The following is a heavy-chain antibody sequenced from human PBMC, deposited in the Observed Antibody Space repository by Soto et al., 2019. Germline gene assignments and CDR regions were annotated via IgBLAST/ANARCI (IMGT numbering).Heavy chain of an antibody. J-gene: IGHJ6*03. V-gene: IGHV3-33*01. CDR3: ATVGEGVVPAAMWDWEYYYYYMDV. CDR1: GFTFSSYG. Sequence: GGSLRLSCAASGFTFSSYGMHWVRQAPGKGLEWVAVIWYDGSNKYYADSVKGRFTISRDNSKNTLYLQMNSLRAEDTAVYYCATVGEGVVPAAMWDWEYYYYYMDVWGKGTTVTVSS. D-gene: IGHD2-2*01. CDR2: IWYDGSNK.